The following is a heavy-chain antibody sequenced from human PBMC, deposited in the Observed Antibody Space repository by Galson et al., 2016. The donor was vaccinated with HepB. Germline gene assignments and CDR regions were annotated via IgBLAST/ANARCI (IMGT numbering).Heavy chain of an antibody. D-gene: IGHD1-20*01. J-gene: IGHJ4*02. CDR3: ARDVFDAASNWNAYLDY. V-gene: IGHV4-61*01. CDR1: GGSVSSGSYY. CDR2: IYYSGST. Sequence: SETLSLTCTVSGGSVSSGSYYWSWIRQPPGKGLEWIGYIYYSGSTNYNPSLKSRVTISVDTSKNQFSLKLSSVTAADTAVNYCARDVFDAASNWNAYLDYWGQGTLVTVSA.